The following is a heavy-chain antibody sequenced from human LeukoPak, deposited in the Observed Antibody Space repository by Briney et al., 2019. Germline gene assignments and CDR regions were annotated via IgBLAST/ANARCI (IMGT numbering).Heavy chain of an antibody. D-gene: IGHD3-22*01. CDR1: GGSISSSSYY. V-gene: IGHV4-39*01. Sequence: SETLSLTCTVSGGSISSSSYYWGWIRQPPGKGLEWIGSIYYSGSTYYNPSLKSRVTISVDTSKNQFSLKLSSVTAADTAVYYCARLNYYDSSGYYPWGQGTLVTVSS. CDR2: IYYSGST. J-gene: IGHJ5*02. CDR3: ARLNYYDSSGYYP.